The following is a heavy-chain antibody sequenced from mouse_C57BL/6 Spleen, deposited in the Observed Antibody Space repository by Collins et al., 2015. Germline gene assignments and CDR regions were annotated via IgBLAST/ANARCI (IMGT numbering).Heavy chain of an antibody. CDR3: ARSGAAQAFFDY. Sequence: QIQLCSLDLSCRSLERQSRSPARLLGIPSQLLECSGCKRCQERVFKWIGWINTHSGEPKYAEDFKGRFAFSLETSASTAYLQISNLKNEDTATYFCARSGAAQAFFDYWGQGTTLTVSS. CDR1: GIPSQLL. CDR2: INTHSGEP. V-gene: IGHV9-4*01. J-gene: IGHJ2*01. D-gene: IGHD3-2*02.